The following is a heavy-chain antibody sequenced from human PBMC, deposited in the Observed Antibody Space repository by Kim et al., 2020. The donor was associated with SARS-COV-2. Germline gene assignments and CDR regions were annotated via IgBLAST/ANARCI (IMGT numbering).Heavy chain of an antibody. J-gene: IGHJ4*02. V-gene: IGHV4-30-4*01. Sequence: SETLSLTCTVSGGSISSGDYYWSWIRQPPGKGLEWIGYIYYSGSTYYNPSLKSRVTISVDTSKNQFSLKLSSVTAADTAVYYCAREGYDFWSGYYGGDYWGQGTLVTVSS. CDR2: IYYSGST. CDR3: AREGYDFWSGYYGGDY. CDR1: GGSISSGDYY. D-gene: IGHD3-3*01.